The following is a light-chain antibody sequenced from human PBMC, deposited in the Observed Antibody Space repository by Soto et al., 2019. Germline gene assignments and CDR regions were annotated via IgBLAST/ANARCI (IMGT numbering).Light chain of an antibody. CDR1: SSNIGAGYD. Sequence: QSVLTQPPSVSGAPGKRVTISCTGSSSNIGAGYDVHWYQQLPGTAPKVLIYDNNIRPSGVPDRFSGSKSGTSASLAITGLQAEDEADYYCHSYDVSLSGPVFGGGTKVTVL. J-gene: IGLJ2*01. V-gene: IGLV1-40*01. CDR2: DNN. CDR3: HSYDVSLSGPV.